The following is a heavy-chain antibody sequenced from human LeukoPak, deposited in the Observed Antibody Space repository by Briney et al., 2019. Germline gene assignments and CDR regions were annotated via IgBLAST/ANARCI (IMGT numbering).Heavy chain of an antibody. CDR2: IYTSGST. CDR1: GGSISSYY. J-gene: IGHJ5*02. V-gene: IGHV4-4*07. Sequence: SETLSLTCTVSGGSISSYYWSWIRQPAGKGLEWIGRIYTSGSTNYNPSLKSRVTMSVDTSKNQFSLKLASVTAADTSVYFCARVGYCTNGVCYNWFDPWGQGTLVTVSS. D-gene: IGHD2-8*01. CDR3: ARVGYCTNGVCYNWFDP.